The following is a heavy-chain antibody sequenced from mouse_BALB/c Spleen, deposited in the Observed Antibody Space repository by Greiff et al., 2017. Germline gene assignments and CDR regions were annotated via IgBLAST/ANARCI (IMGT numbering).Heavy chain of an antibody. CDR1: GYSFTDYI. D-gene: IGHD2-4*01. CDR3: ARARDYDSYYYAMDY. CDR2: INPYYGST. V-gene: IGHV1-39*01. Sequence: VQLQQTGPELVKPGASVKISCKASGYSFTDYIMLWVKQSHGKSLEWIGNINPYYGSTSYNLKFKGKATLTVDKSSSTAYMQLNSLTSEDSAVYYCARARDYDSYYYAMDYWGQGTSVTVSS. J-gene: IGHJ4*01.